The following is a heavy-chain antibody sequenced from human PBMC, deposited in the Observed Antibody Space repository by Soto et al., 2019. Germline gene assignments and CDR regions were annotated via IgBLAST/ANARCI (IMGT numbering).Heavy chain of an antibody. CDR2: IIPIFGTA. V-gene: IGHV1-69*01. Sequence: QVQLVQSGAEVTKPGSSVKVSCKASGGTFSSYAISWVRQAPGQGLEWMGGIIPIFGTANYAQKFQGRVTITADESTSTAYMGLSSLRSEDTAVYYCARQSRSYYDILTGYHPYYYYCMDVLGQGTTVTVSS. CDR1: GGTFSSYA. J-gene: IGHJ6*02. D-gene: IGHD3-9*01. CDR3: ARQSRSYYDILTGYHPYYYYCMDV.